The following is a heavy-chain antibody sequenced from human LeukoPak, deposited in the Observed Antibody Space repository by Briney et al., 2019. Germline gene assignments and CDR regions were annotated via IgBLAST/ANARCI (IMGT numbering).Heavy chain of an antibody. Sequence: SETLSLTCAAYGGSFSGYYWSWIRQPPGKGLEWIGEIDHSGSTNYNPSLKSRVTISVDTSKNQFSLKLSSVTAADTAVYYCARRGIASGRGFDYWGQGTLVTVSS. CDR3: ARRGIASGRGFDY. D-gene: IGHD6-13*01. CDR1: GGSFSGYY. J-gene: IGHJ4*02. CDR2: IDHSGST. V-gene: IGHV4-34*01.